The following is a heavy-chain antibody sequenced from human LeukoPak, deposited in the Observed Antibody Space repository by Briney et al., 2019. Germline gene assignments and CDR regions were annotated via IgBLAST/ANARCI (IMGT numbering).Heavy chain of an antibody. CDR3: ARPRYGSGSLDS. V-gene: IGHV4-34*01. D-gene: IGHD3-10*01. CDR1: GESFSGHY. J-gene: IGHJ4*02. Sequence: SETLSLTCAVYGESFSGHYWTWIRQPPGRGLDWIGEINHSGSTTSNPSLNNRVTISDDTSKNQFSLKLTSVTAADTAVYYCARPRYGSGSLDSWGQGTLVTVSS. CDR2: INHSGST.